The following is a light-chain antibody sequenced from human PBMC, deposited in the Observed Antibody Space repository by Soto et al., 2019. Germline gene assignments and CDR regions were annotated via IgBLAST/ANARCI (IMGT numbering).Light chain of an antibody. CDR2: AAS. V-gene: IGKV3-15*01. Sequence: EIVMTQSPATLSVSPGERATLSCRASQSISSDLAWYQQKPGQAPSLLIYAASTRATGIPARFGGSGSGTEFTLTISSLQSEDFAVYYCQQYYRSWTFVQGTKVEIK. CDR1: QSISSD. CDR3: QQYYRSWT. J-gene: IGKJ1*01.